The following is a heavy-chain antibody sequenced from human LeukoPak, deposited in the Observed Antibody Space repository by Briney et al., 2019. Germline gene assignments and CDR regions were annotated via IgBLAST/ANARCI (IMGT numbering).Heavy chain of an antibody. CDR1: GFTSSSYA. Sequence: GGSLRLSCAASGFTSSSYAMSWVRQAPGKGLEWVSAISGSGGSTYYADSVKGRFTISRDNSKNTLYLQMNSLRAEDTAVYYCAKPLYDFWSGYSGGYFDYWGQGTLVTVSS. CDR3: AKPLYDFWSGYSGGYFDY. J-gene: IGHJ4*02. V-gene: IGHV3-23*01. CDR2: ISGSGGST. D-gene: IGHD3-3*01.